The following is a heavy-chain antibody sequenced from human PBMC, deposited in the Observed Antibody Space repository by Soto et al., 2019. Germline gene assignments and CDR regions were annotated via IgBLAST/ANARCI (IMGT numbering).Heavy chain of an antibody. V-gene: IGHV3-30*03. Sequence: PGGSLRLSCAASGFTFSSYGMHWVRQAPGKGLEWVAVISYDGSNKYYADSVKGRFTISRDNSKNTLYLQMNSLRAEDTAVYYCARDRHYTGGMDVWGQGTTVTVSS. CDR3: ARDRHYTGGMDV. CDR1: GFTFSSYG. D-gene: IGHD2-2*02. J-gene: IGHJ6*02. CDR2: ISYDGSNK.